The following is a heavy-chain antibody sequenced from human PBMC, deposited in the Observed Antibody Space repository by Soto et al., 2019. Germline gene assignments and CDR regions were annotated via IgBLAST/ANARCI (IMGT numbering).Heavy chain of an antibody. CDR3: SSRQTTDGMDV. D-gene: IGHD1-7*01. V-gene: IGHV5-10-1*01. CDR2: IDPSDSYT. Sequence: GESLKISCKGSGYSFTSYWISWGRQMPGKGVEWMGRIDPSDSYTNYSPSFQGHVTISADKSISTAYLQWSSLKASDTAMYYCSSRQTTDGMDVWGQGTTVTISS. J-gene: IGHJ6*02. CDR1: GYSFTSYW.